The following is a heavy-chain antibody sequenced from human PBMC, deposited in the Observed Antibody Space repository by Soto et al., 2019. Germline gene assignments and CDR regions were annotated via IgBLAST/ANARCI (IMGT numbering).Heavy chain of an antibody. Sequence: QLQLQESGSGLVKPSQTLSLTCAVSGGSISSGGYSWSWIRQPPGKGLEWIGYIYHSGSTYYHPSLKRRVTISVDRSKTQFSLKLSSVTAADTAVYYCARGEDYAEYYFDYWGQGTLVTVSS. D-gene: IGHD4-17*01. CDR3: ARGEDYAEYYFDY. V-gene: IGHV4-30-2*01. J-gene: IGHJ4*02. CDR2: IYHSGST. CDR1: GGSISSGGYS.